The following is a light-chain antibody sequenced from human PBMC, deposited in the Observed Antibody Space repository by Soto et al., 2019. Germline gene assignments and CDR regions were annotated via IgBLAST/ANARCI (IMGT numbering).Light chain of an antibody. V-gene: IGKV3-20*01. Sequence: EIVLTQSPGTLSLSPGERATLSCRASQSVISTFSAWYQQKPGQAPRLLIYGASNRATGIPDKFSASGSGTDFTLTISRLAPEDFAVYYCQQYQSSPPTFTFRQGTKLES. J-gene: IGKJ2*01. CDR2: GAS. CDR3: QQYQSSPPTFT. CDR1: QSVISTF.